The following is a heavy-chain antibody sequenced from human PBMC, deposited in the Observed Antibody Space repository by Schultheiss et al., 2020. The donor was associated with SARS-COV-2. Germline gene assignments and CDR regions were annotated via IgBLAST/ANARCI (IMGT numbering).Heavy chain of an antibody. CDR2: IYYSGST. V-gene: IGHV4-34*11. Sequence: SETLSLTCVVYGGSFTDYYWGWIRQPPGKGLEWIGSIYYSGSTNYNPSLKSRVTISVDTSKNQFSLKLSSVTAADTAVYYCARDLATTVWAVDIWGQGTMVTVSS. J-gene: IGHJ3*02. CDR1: GGSFTDYY. CDR3: ARDLATTVWAVDI. D-gene: IGHD5-24*01.